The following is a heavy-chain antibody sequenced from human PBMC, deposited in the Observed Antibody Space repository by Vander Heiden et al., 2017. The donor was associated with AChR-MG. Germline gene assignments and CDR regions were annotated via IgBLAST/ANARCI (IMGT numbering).Heavy chain of an antibody. D-gene: IGHD4-17*01. Sequence: QVQLVESGGGLVKPGGSLRLSCAAYGFTFSDYYMSWIRQAPGKGLEWVSYSGRSGNYTRYVASVKGRFTIARDNAKNSLYLQMNSLRAEDTAVFYCVRGTTVTPDAFNIWGQGTMVTVSS. CDR3: VRGTTVTPDAFNI. J-gene: IGHJ3*02. CDR2: SGRSGNYT. V-gene: IGHV3-11*06. CDR1: GFTFSDYY.